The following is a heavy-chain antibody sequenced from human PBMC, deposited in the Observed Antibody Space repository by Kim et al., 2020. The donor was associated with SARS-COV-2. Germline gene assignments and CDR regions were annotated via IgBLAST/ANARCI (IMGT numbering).Heavy chain of an antibody. J-gene: IGHJ4*02. D-gene: IGHD3-22*01. CDR3: ASWGGYDSSGYYGY. V-gene: IGHV4-39*01. Sequence: NPSLKSRVTISVDTSKNQFSLTLSSVTAADTAVYYCASWGGYDSSGYYGYWGQGTLVTVSS.